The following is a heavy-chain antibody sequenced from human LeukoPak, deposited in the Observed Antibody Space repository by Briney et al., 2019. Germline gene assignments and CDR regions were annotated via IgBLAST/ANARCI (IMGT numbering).Heavy chain of an antibody. CDR2: ISGSGGST. Sequence: GGSLRLSCAASGFTFSSYAMSWVRQAPGKGLEWVSAISGSGGSTYYADSVKGRFTISRDNSKNTLYLQMNSLRAEDTAVYYCAKMSGYDFTSYYYGMDVWGQGTTVTVSS. D-gene: IGHD5-12*01. V-gene: IGHV3-23*01. CDR1: GFTFSSYA. CDR3: AKMSGYDFTSYYYGMDV. J-gene: IGHJ6*02.